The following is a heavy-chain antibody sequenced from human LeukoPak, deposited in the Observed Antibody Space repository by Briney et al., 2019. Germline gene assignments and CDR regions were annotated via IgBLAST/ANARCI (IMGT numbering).Heavy chain of an antibody. D-gene: IGHD2-2*01. J-gene: IGHJ6*03. V-gene: IGHV4-4*07. Sequence: SETLSLTCTVSGGSISSYYWSWIRQPAGKGLEWIGRIYTSGSTNYNPSLKSRVTMSVDTSKNQFSLKLSSVTAADTAVYYCATGSVVPAARQESYYYYYMDVWGKGTTVTVSS. CDR3: ATGSVVPAARQESYYYYYMDV. CDR2: IYTSGST. CDR1: GGSISSYY.